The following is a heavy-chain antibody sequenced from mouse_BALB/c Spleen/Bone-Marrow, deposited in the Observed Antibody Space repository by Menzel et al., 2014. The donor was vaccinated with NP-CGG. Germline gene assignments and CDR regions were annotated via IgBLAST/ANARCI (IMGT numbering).Heavy chain of an antibody. V-gene: IGHV2-9*02. Sequence: QVQLQQSGPGLVAPSQSLSITCTVSGFSLTSYGVHWVRQPPGKGLEWLGVMWAGGDTNYNSALMSRPNIIKDNSKSQVFLKMNSLQADDTAMYYCAREGGWLLRNYYAMDYWGQGTSVTVSS. CDR1: GFSLTSYG. CDR2: MWAGGDT. J-gene: IGHJ4*01. D-gene: IGHD2-3*01. CDR3: AREGGWLLRNYYAMDY.